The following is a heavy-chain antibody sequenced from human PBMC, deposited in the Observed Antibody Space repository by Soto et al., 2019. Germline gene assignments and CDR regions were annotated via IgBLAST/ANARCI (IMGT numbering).Heavy chain of an antibody. J-gene: IGHJ4*02. V-gene: IGHV3-33*01. CDR1: GFTFSTYG. Sequence: GGSLRLSCAASGFTFSTYGMHWFRQAPGKGLEWVAVIWFNGSEKQYADSVKGRFTISTDNSKNTLYLEMNSLRAEDTAVYYCARDQWGYCSGGSCYAGYFDYWGQGTLVTVSS. D-gene: IGHD2-15*01. CDR2: IWFNGSEK. CDR3: ARDQWGYCSGGSCYAGYFDY.